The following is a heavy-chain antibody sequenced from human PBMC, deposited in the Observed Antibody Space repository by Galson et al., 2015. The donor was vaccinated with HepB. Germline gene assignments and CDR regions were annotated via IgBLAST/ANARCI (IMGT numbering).Heavy chain of an antibody. CDR1: GYTFTNYG. V-gene: IGHV1-18*04. CDR3: ARGSSTADY. Sequence: SVKVSCKASGYTFTNYGISWVRQAPGLGLEWMGWISAYNGDTNYAQKFQGRVTLTTATSTSTAYMELRSLRSDDAAVYYCARGSSTADYWGQGTLVTVSS. J-gene: IGHJ4*02. D-gene: IGHD6-6*01. CDR2: ISAYNGDT.